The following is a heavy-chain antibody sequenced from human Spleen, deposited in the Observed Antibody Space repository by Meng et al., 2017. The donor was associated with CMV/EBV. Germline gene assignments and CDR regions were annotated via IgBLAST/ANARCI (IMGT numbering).Heavy chain of an antibody. CDR2: INHSGST. CDR1: GGSFSGYY. Sequence: SETLSLTCAVYGGSFSGYYWSWIRQPPGKGLEWIGEINHSGSTNYNPSLKSRVTISVDTSKNQFSLKLTSVTAADTAVYYCARIFRFLEYFDYWGQGTLVTVSS. D-gene: IGHD3-3*01. J-gene: IGHJ4*02. CDR3: ARIFRFLEYFDY. V-gene: IGHV4-34*01.